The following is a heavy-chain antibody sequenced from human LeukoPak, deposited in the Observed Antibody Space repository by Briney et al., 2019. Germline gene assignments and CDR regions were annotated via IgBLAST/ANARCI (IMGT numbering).Heavy chain of an antibody. V-gene: IGHV1-2*02. D-gene: IGHD6-13*01. Sequence: GASVTVSCKASGYTFTGYYMHWVRQAPGQGLEWMGWINPNSGGTNYAQKFQGRVTMTRDTSISTAYMELSRLRSDDTAVYYCARSSSWDYYFDYWGQGTLVTLST. CDR3: ARSSSWDYYFDY. CDR1: GYTFTGYY. CDR2: INPNSGGT. J-gene: IGHJ4*02.